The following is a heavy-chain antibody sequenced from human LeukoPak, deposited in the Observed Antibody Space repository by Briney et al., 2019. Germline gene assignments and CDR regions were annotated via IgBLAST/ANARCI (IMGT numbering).Heavy chain of an antibody. CDR1: GFTFSDAW. CDR2: IKSKTDGGII. V-gene: IGHV3-15*01. D-gene: IGHD6-6*01. Sequence: PGGSLRLSCAAAGFTFSDAWMSWVRQAPGKGLEWVGRIKSKTDGGIIDYAAPVKGRFIISRDDSKYTLYLQMNSLKTEDTAVYYCTTELWYSSSSGDAFDIWGQGTMVTVSS. CDR3: TTELWYSSSSGDAFDI. J-gene: IGHJ3*02.